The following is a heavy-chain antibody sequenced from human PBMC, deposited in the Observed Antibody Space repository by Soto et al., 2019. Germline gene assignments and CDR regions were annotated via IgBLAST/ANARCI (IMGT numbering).Heavy chain of an antibody. J-gene: IGHJ6*02. CDR2: IIPISGTA. CDR1: GGTFSSYA. V-gene: IGHV1-69*01. D-gene: IGHD2-2*01. CDR3: ARSQGSSTSLEIYYYYYYGMDV. Sequence: QVQLVQSGAEVKKPGSSVKVSCKASGGTFSSYAISWVRQAPGQGLEWMGGIIPISGTANYAQKFQGRVTMTADEYTGTAYMELSSLRSEDTAVYYCARSQGSSTSLEIYYYYYYGMDVWGQGTTVTVSS.